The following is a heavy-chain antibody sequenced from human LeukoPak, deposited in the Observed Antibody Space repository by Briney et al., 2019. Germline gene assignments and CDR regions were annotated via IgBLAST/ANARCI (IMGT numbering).Heavy chain of an antibody. CDR3: ARGRVGRLERHNWFDP. Sequence: GASVKVSCKASGYTFTSYAMHWVRQAPGQRLEWMGWINAGNGNTKYSQKFQGRVTITRDTSASTAYMELSSLRSEDTAAYYCARGRVGRLERHNWFDPWGQGTLVTVSS. CDR2: INAGNGNT. D-gene: IGHD1-1*01. V-gene: IGHV1-3*01. CDR1: GYTFTSYA. J-gene: IGHJ5*02.